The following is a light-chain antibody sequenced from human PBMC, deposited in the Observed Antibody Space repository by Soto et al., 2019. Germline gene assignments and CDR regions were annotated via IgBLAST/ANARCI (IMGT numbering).Light chain of an antibody. CDR2: RAS. J-gene: IGKJ1*01. CDR3: QQSITYPWT. Sequence: DIQMTQSPSTLSAPAGDRVTITCRASQNIDMYLAWYQQKPGQAPSLLIYRASSLQSGVPSRFSGSGSGTEFTLTISSLQPDDFATYYCQQSITYPWTFGQGTKVDIK. CDR1: QNIDMY. V-gene: IGKV1-5*03.